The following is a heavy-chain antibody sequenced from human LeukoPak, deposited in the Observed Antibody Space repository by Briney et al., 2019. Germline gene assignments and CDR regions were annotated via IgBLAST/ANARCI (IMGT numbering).Heavy chain of an antibody. CDR2: IIPIFGTA. CDR3: ASEYSSSSGPFDI. J-gene: IGHJ3*02. D-gene: IGHD6-6*01. CDR1: GGTFSSYA. Sequence: ASVKVSCKASGGTFSSYAISWLRQAPGQGLEWMGGIIPIFGTANYAQKFQGRVTITADESTSTAYMELSSLRSEDTAVYYCASEYSSSSGPFDIWGQGTMVTVSS. V-gene: IGHV1-69*13.